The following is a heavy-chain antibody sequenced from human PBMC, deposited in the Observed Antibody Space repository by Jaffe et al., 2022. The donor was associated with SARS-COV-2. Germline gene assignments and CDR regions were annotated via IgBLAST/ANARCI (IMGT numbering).Heavy chain of an antibody. CDR3: ARKNLEFGPFDI. V-gene: IGHV4-59*01. J-gene: IGHJ3*02. D-gene: IGHD3-3*01. Sequence: QVQLQESGPGLVKPSETLSLTCTVSGGSISSYYWSWIRQPPGKGLEWIGYIYYSGSTNYNPSLKSRVTISVDTSKNQFSLKLSSVTAADTAVYYCARKNLEFGPFDIWGQGTMVTVSS. CDR1: GGSISSYY. CDR2: IYYSGST.